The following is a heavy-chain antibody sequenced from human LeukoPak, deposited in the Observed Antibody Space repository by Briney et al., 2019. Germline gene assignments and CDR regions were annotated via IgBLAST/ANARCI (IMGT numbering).Heavy chain of an antibody. V-gene: IGHV1-2*02. CDR3: ARYREGVAAAGWGGYYYYYMDV. Sequence: GASVKVSCKASGYTFTGYYMHWVRHAPGQGLEWMGWINPNSGGTNYAQKFQGRVTMTRDTSISTAYMELSRLRSDDTAVYYFARYREGVAAAGWGGYYYYYMDVWGKGTTVTVSS. D-gene: IGHD6-13*01. CDR2: INPNSGGT. J-gene: IGHJ6*03. CDR1: GYTFTGYY.